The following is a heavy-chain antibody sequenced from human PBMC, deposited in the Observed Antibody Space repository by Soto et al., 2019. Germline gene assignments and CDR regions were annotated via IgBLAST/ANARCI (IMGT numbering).Heavy chain of an antibody. CDR1: GFTFSSYS. CDR2: ISSSSSYI. Sequence: GGSLRLSCAASGFTFSSYSMNWVRQAPGKGLEWVSSISSSSSYIYYADSVKGRFTISRDNAKNSLYLQMNSLRAEDTAVYYCARDRVGATHYYYYYGMDVWGQGTTVTVS. CDR3: ARDRVGATHYYYYYGMDV. J-gene: IGHJ6*02. D-gene: IGHD1-26*01. V-gene: IGHV3-21*01.